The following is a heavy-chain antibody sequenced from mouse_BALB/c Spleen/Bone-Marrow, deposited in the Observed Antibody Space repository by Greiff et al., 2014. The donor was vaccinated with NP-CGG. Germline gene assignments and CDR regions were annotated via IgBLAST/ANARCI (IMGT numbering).Heavy chain of an antibody. CDR3: TREREGDGYYDFDY. CDR1: GFSLASYG. CDR2: IWAGGAT. Sequence: VKLVESGPGLVAPSQSLTITCTVSGFSLASYGIHWVRQPPGKGLEWLGVIWAGGATNYNSALMSRLSISKDNSKSQVFLKMNSLQIDGTAMFYCTREREGDGYYDFDYWGQGTIFTVSS. V-gene: IGHV2-9*02. D-gene: IGHD2-3*01. J-gene: IGHJ2*01.